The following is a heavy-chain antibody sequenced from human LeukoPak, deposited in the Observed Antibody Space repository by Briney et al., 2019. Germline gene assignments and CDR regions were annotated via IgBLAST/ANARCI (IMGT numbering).Heavy chain of an antibody. CDR1: GFAFSSYE. D-gene: IGHD5-24*01. CDR2: IYSSGHTI. CDR3: ATGGWLQPFDY. J-gene: IGHJ4*02. Sequence: GGSLRPSCTASGFAFSSYEMNWVRQAPGKGLEWVSYIYSSGHTIYYADSVKGRFTISRDNAKNSLYLQMNSLRAEDTAVYYCATGGWLQPFDYWGQGTLVTVSS. V-gene: IGHV3-48*03.